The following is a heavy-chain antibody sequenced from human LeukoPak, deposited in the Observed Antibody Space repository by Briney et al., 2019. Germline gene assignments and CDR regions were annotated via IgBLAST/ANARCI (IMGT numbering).Heavy chain of an antibody. CDR3: ARDTAGYDFWSGYYNFDY. CDR1: GFTFSSYW. CDR2: IKQEGSEK. J-gene: IGHJ4*02. D-gene: IGHD3-3*01. Sequence: GGPLTLSCAASGFTFSSYWMSWVRQARGKGLEWVANIKQEGSEKYYVDSVKGRFTISRDNAKNSLYLQMNSLRAEDTAVYYCARDTAGYDFWSGYYNFDYWGQGTLVTVSS. V-gene: IGHV3-7*01.